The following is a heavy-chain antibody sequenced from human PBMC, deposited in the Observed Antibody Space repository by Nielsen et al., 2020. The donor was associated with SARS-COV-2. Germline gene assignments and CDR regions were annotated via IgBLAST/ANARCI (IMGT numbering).Heavy chain of an antibody. CDR2: ISWNSGSI. CDR1: GFTFDDYA. V-gene: IGHV3-9*01. Sequence: GGSLRLSCAASGFTFDDYAMHWVRQAPGKGLEWVSGISWNSGSIGYADSAKGRFTISRDNAKNSLYLQMNSLRAEDTALYYCAKDREAVAGSGMDVWGQGTTVTVSS. D-gene: IGHD6-19*01. CDR3: AKDREAVAGSGMDV. J-gene: IGHJ6*02.